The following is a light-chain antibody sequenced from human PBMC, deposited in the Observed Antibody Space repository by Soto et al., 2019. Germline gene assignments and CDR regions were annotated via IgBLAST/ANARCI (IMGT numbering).Light chain of an antibody. CDR2: SAS. V-gene: IGKV1-9*01. Sequence: MHMTQSASSLSASVGYRVTIACRASQSISSYLTWYQQKPGKAPELLIYSASTLQSGVPSRFSGSASGTDFNLTISSLQTEDFATYYCQQLNSYPFTFGGGTKVDIK. J-gene: IGKJ4*01. CDR1: QSISSY. CDR3: QQLNSYPFT.